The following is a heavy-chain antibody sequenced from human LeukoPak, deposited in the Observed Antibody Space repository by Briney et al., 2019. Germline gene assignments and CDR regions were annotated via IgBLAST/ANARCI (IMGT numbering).Heavy chain of an antibody. V-gene: IGHV3-48*01. Sequence: GGSLRLSCAASGFTLSSYSMNWVRQAPGKGLEWVSYISSSSSTIYYADSVKGRFTISRDNAKNSLYLQMNSLRAEDTAVYYCARTYSSSWDYYFDYWGQGTLVTVSS. J-gene: IGHJ4*02. CDR1: GFTLSSYS. D-gene: IGHD6-13*01. CDR3: ARTYSSSWDYYFDY. CDR2: ISSSSSTI.